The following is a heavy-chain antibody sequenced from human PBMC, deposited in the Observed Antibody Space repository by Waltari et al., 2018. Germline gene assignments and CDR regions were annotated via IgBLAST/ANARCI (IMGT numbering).Heavy chain of an antibody. CDR1: VGSFSGDY. J-gene: IGHJ3*02. V-gene: IGHV4-34*01. CDR2: INQSGST. Sequence: QVQLQQWGAGLLKPSETLSLTCAVYVGSFSGDYWCWPRQPPGKGLEWIGQINQSGSTNCNPSLKSRVTISVDTAKNQFSLELSAVTAAATAVYYGARYSSSWYGVFASWGQGTMVTVSA. CDR3: ARYSSSWYGVFAS. D-gene: IGHD6-13*01.